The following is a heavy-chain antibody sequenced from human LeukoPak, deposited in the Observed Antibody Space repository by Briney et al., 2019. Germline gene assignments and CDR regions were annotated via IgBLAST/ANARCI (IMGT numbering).Heavy chain of an antibody. CDR1: GFTFHDYA. Sequence: PGGSLRLSCAASGFTFHDYAMHWVRQAPGKGLEWVSVIRGDASATYYADSVKGRFSISRDNSKNSLYLQMNSLRAEDTAVYFCARDDYSDSPTYYNGMDVWGQGTAVTVSS. D-gene: IGHD4/OR15-4a*01. V-gene: IGHV3-43*02. CDR3: ARDDYSDSPTYYNGMDV. J-gene: IGHJ6*02. CDR2: IRGDASAT.